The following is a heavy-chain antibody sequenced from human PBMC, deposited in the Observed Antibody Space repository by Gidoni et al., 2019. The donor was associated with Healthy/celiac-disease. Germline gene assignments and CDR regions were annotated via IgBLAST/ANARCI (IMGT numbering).Heavy chain of an antibody. CDR1: GGSFSGYY. CDR2: INHSGST. D-gene: IGHD3-9*01. Sequence: QVQLQQWGAGLLKPSETLSLTCAVYGGSFSGYYWSWIRQPPGKGLEWIGEINHSGSTNYNPSLKSRVTISVDTSKNQFSLKLSSVTAADTAVYYCARGYFDWSRSHKFDYWGQGTLVTVSS. V-gene: IGHV4-34*01. CDR3: ARGYFDWSRSHKFDY. J-gene: IGHJ4*02.